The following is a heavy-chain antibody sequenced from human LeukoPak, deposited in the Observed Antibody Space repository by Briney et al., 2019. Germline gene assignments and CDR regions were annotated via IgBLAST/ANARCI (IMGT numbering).Heavy chain of an antibody. CDR3: ARGSSGWYSIDY. Sequence: SETLSLTCTVSGGSISSYYWSWIRQPAGSGLEWIGRIYSSGTTNSNPSLEGRVTMSVDMSKNQFSLRLSSVTVADTAVYYCARGSSGWYSIDYWGQGILVTVSS. CDR2: IYSSGTT. D-gene: IGHD6-19*01. V-gene: IGHV4-4*07. CDR1: GGSISSYY. J-gene: IGHJ4*02.